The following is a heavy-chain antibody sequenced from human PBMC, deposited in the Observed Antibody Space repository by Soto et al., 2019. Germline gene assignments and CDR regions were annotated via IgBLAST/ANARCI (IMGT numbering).Heavy chain of an antibody. CDR2: IYYSGST. CDR1: GGSISSYY. V-gene: IGHV4-59*01. J-gene: IGHJ5*02. CDR3: ARELIGYCSSTSRACNRNWFDP. D-gene: IGHD2-2*01. Sequence: PSETLSLTCTVSGGSISSYYWSWIRQPPGKGLEWIGYIYYSGSTNYNPSLKSRVTISVDTSKNQFSLKLSSVTAADTAVYYCARELIGYCSSTSRACNRNWFDPWGQGTLVTVSS.